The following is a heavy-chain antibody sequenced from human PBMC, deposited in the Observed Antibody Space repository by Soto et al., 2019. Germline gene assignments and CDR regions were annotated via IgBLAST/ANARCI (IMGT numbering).Heavy chain of an antibody. CDR2: IYSGGST. D-gene: IGHD3-3*01. J-gene: IGHJ6*02. CDR3: ASRFGDYEGPLGGMDV. Sequence: PGGSLRLSCAASGFTVSSNYMSWVRQAPGKGLEWVSVIYSGGSTYYADSVKGRFTISRDNSKNTLYLQMNSLRAEDTAVYYCASRFGDYEGPLGGMDVWGQGTTVTVSS. V-gene: IGHV3-53*01. CDR1: GFTVSSNY.